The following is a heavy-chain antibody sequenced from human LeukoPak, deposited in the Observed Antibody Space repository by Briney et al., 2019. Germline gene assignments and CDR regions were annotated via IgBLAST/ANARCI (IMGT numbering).Heavy chain of an antibody. V-gene: IGHV1-18*01. J-gene: IGHJ4*02. CDR2: ISAYNGNT. CDR3: ARGLGDFWSGPYYFDY. CDR1: GYTFTSYG. Sequence: ASVKVSCKASGYTFTSYGISWVRQAPGQGLEWMGWISAYNGNTNYAQTLQGRVTMTTDTSTSTAYMELRSLRSDDTAVYYCARGLGDFWSGPYYFDYWGQGTLVTVSS. D-gene: IGHD3-3*01.